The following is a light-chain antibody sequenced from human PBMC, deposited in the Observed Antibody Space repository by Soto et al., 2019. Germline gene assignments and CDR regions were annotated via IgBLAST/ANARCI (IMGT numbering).Light chain of an antibody. CDR3: KSYAGSNTYV. J-gene: IGLJ1*01. CDR1: KSDIGVYDF. Sequence: QSALTQPPSASGSPGQSVTISCTGTKSDIGVYDFVSWYQHHPGKAPRLIIYEVVQRPSGVPDRFSGSKSGNTASLTVSGLQAADEADYFCKSYAGSNTYVFGGGTKV. CDR2: EVV. V-gene: IGLV2-8*01.